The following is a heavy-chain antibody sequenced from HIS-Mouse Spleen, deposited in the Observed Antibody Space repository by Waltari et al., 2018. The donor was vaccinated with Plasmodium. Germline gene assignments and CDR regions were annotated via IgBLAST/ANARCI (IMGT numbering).Heavy chain of an antibody. Sequence: QVQLVESGGGVVQPGRSLRLACAASGFTFLRYGLHGVRQAPGKGLEWVAVISYDGSNKYYADSVKGRFTISRDNSKNTLYLQMNSLRAEDTAVYYCAKEVLGYYDFWSRPDYWGQGTLVTVSS. V-gene: IGHV3-30*18. CDR1: GFTFLRYG. J-gene: IGHJ4*02. CDR2: ISYDGSNK. CDR3: AKEVLGYYDFWSRPDY. D-gene: IGHD3-3*01.